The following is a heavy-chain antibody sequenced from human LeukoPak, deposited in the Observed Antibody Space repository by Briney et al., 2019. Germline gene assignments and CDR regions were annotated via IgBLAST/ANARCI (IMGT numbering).Heavy chain of an antibody. J-gene: IGHJ4*02. Sequence: TLSLTCTVSGYSISSGYYWGWIRQPPGKGLEWLALIYWDDDKRYSPSLKSRLTITKDTSKNQVVLIMTNMDPVDTATYYCAHSTEYSTSSSFDYWGQGTLVTVSS. D-gene: IGHD6-6*01. CDR2: IYWDDDK. CDR3: AHSTEYSTSSSFDY. V-gene: IGHV2-5*02. CDR1: GYSISSGYYW.